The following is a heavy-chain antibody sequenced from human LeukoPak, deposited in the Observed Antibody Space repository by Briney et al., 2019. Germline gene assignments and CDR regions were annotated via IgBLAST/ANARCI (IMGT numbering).Heavy chain of an antibody. CDR3: ARGPSLLLFDY. D-gene: IGHD2/OR15-2a*01. CDR1: GFTFSSYW. Sequence: GGSLRLSCAASGFTFSSYWMSWVRQAPGKGLEWVANIKQDGSEKYYVASVKGRFTISRDNAKNSLYLQMNSLRAEDTAVYYCARGPSLLLFDYWGQGTLVTVSS. J-gene: IGHJ4*02. CDR2: IKQDGSEK. V-gene: IGHV3-7*03.